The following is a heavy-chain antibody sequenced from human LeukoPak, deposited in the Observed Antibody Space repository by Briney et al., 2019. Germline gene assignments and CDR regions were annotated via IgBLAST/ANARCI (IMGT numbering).Heavy chain of an antibody. CDR3: AREEPLVGYYLFEY. CDR2: ISYDGSNK. CDR1: GFTFSSYA. J-gene: IGHJ4*02. Sequence: GGSLRLSCAASGFTFSSYAMHWVRQAPGKGLEWVAVISYDGSNKYYADSVKGRFTISRDNSKNTLYLQMSSLRAEDTAVYYCAREEPLVGYYLFEYWGQGTLVTVSS. D-gene: IGHD1-26*01. V-gene: IGHV3-30-3*01.